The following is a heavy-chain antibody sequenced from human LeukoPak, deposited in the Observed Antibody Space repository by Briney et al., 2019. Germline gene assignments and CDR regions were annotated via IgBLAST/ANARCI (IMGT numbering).Heavy chain of an antibody. V-gene: IGHV3-7*01. CDR3: ARDAAYDFRNPYRYFQH. CDR2: IKQDGSET. J-gene: IGHJ1*01. Sequence: GGSLRLSCAASGFTFSTYWMTWVRQAPGKGLDWVGNIKQDGSETYYADSLKGRFTISRDNAKSALYLQMNSLRAEDTAVYYCARDAAYDFRNPYRYFQHWGQGTLVTVSS. CDR1: GFTFSTYW. D-gene: IGHD3-3*01.